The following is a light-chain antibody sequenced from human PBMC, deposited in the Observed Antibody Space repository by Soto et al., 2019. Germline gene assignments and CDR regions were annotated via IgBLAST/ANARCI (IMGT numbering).Light chain of an antibody. CDR1: SSNIGTNA. J-gene: IGLJ1*01. CDR3: AAWDDSLNGYV. Sequence: CLLTQPPSASGTPGQRVTISCSGGSSNIGTNAVNWYQQLPGTAPKLLIYNNNQRPSGVPDRFSGSKSGTSASLAISGLQSEDEADYYCAAWDDSLNGYVFGTGTKVTVL. V-gene: IGLV1-44*01. CDR2: NNN.